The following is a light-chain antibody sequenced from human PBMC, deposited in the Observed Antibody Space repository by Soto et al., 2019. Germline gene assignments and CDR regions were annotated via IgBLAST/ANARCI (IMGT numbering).Light chain of an antibody. Sequence: QSALTQPASVSGSPGQSITISCTGTSSDVGGYNFVSWYQQHPGKAPKLMIYDVNSRPSGVSHRFSGSKSGNTASLTISGLQAEDDADYYCSSFATTSTYVFGTGTKLT. CDR3: SSFATTSTYV. CDR1: SSDVGGYNF. CDR2: DVN. J-gene: IGLJ1*01. V-gene: IGLV2-14*03.